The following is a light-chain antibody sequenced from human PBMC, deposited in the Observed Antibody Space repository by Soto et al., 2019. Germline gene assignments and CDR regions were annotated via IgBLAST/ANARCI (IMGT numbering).Light chain of an antibody. CDR2: LAS. CDR1: QAVNTR. J-gene: IGKJ3*01. V-gene: IGKV3D-11*01. Sequence: EIVLTQSPATLSSFPGDRVTLSCRASQAVNTRLAWYQHKPGQAPRLLIYLASNRAAGVPARFSGSGSGTDFTLTISNVEPEDIATYYCQKYDRAPFTFGPGTKVDFK. CDR3: QKYDRAPFT.